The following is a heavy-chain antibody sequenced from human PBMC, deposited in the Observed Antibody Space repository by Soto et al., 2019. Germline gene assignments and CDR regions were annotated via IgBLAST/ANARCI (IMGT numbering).Heavy chain of an antibody. J-gene: IGHJ6*02. CDR2: IKRQTDGEAT. CDR1: GFSFSNAW. V-gene: IGHV3-15*07. D-gene: IGHD2-15*01. CDR3: TTGSVEGV. Sequence: EVQLVESGGGLVKPGGSLRLSCAGSGFSFSNAWMNWVRQAPGKGLEWVGRIKRQTDGEATDYAAPVKGRFTVSRDDSKSALYLHMTSLKGDDTAVYYCTTGSVEGVWGQGTTVTVSS.